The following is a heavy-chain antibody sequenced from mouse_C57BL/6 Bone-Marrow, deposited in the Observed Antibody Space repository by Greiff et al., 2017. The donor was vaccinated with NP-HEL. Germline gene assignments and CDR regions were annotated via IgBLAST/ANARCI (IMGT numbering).Heavy chain of an antibody. J-gene: IGHJ2*01. CDR1: GYTFTSYW. CDR3: AIIGLPGKFYY. CDR2: INPSSGYT. D-gene: IGHD2-4*01. V-gene: IGHV1-7*01. Sequence: QVHVKQSGAELAKPGASVKLSCKASGYTFTSYWMHWVKQRPGQGLEWIGYINPSSGYTKYNQKFKDKATLNAYKSSSPAYMQLTSLTYKESSVDYWAIIGLPGKFYYWGQGTTLTLSA.